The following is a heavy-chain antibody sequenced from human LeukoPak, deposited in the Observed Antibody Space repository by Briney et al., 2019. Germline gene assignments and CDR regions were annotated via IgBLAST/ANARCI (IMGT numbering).Heavy chain of an antibody. CDR1: GDSISSGDNY. J-gene: IGHJ4*02. D-gene: IGHD3-10*01. CDR2: INHSGST. Sequence: SETLSLTCNVSGDSISSGDNYWSWIRQPPGKGLEWIGEINHSGSTNYNPSLKSRVTISVDTSKNQFSLKLSSVTAADTAVYYCARGRGSGVWFGDSWGQGTLVTVSS. V-gene: IGHV4-39*07. CDR3: ARGRGSGVWFGDS.